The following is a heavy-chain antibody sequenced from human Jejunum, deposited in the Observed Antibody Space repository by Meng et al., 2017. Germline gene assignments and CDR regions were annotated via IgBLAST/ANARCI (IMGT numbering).Heavy chain of an antibody. CDR3: ASWRYDH. V-gene: IGHV6-1*01. Sequence: QVQLPQSGPGLLKPSQTLSPTFASSGDSVSSNSAAWNWIRQSPSRGLEWLGRTYYRSKWYNQYAVHVRSRITINPDTSKNQFSLHLDSVTPEDTAVYYCASWRYDHWGQGTLVTVSS. J-gene: IGHJ4*02. D-gene: IGHD1-1*01. CDR1: GDSVSSNSAA. CDR2: TYYRSKWYN.